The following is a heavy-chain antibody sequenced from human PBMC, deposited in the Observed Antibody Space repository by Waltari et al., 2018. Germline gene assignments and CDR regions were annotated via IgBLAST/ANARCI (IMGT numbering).Heavy chain of an antibody. J-gene: IGHJ6*02. V-gene: IGHV3-9*01. CDR3: GKDINKGGMDV. CDR1: GFTYKAWA. CDR2: IYWNSDRR. Sequence: EVQLVESGGGWVQPGRSMRLSWVGSGFTYKAWAMHWVRQPPGKGLEWVAGIYWNSDRRDYADSGKGRFTISRDNAKNSLYLQMNSLRPEDTALYYCGKDINKGGMDVWGQGTTVIVS.